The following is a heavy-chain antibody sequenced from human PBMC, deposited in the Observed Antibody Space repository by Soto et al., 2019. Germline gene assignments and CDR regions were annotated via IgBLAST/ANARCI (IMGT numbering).Heavy chain of an antibody. CDR2: IWYDGSNK. V-gene: IGHV3-33*01. Sequence: GGSLRLSCAASGFTFSSYGMHWVRQAPGKGLEWVAVIWYDGSNKYYADSVKGRFTISRDNSKNTLYLQMNSLRAEDTAVYYCARGMIAEDVLQTATGGWFDPWGQGTLVTVSS. D-gene: IGHD3-22*01. CDR3: ARGMIAEDVLQTATGGWFDP. J-gene: IGHJ5*02. CDR1: GFTFSSYG.